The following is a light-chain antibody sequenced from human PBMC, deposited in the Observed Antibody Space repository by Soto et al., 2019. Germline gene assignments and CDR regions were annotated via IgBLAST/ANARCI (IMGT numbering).Light chain of an antibody. CDR3: QSYDGALTVV. V-gene: IGLV1-40*01. CDR2: GDT. J-gene: IGLJ2*01. CDR1: SSNIGAGYD. Sequence: QSVLTQPPSVSGAPGQRVTISCNGSSSNIGAGYDVHWYQQLPGSAPKLLIFGDTNRPSGVPNRFSGSKSGTSASLAITGLQSEDEADYHCQSYDGALTVVFGGGTKVTVL.